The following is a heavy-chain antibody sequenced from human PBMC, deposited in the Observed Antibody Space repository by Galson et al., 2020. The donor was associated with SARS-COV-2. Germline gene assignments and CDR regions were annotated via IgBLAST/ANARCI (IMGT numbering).Heavy chain of an antibody. J-gene: IGHJ4*02. D-gene: IGHD6-13*01. CDR2: INSDGSST. CDR3: ATAGNAY. CDR1: GFTFSSYW. Sequence: GESLKISCAASGFTFSSYWMHWVRQAPGKGLVWVSRINSDGSSTSYADSVKGRFTISRDNAKNALYLQMNSLRAEDTAVYYCATAGNAYWGQGTLVTVSS. V-gene: IGHV3-74*01.